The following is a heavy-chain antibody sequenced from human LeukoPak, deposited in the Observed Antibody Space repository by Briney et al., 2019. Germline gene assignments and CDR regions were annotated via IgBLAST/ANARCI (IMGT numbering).Heavy chain of an antibody. CDR2: ISGSGDTT. CDR1: GFTFSSYA. D-gene: IGHD1-26*01. CDR3: AKSRGESRGASNY. V-gene: IGHV3-23*01. Sequence: GGSLRLSCAASGFTFSSYAMNWVRQAPGKGLEWVSFISGSGDTTYYADSVKGRFTIARDNSKNTLYLQMNSLRAEDTAVYYCAKSRGESRGASNYWGQGTLVTVSS. J-gene: IGHJ4*02.